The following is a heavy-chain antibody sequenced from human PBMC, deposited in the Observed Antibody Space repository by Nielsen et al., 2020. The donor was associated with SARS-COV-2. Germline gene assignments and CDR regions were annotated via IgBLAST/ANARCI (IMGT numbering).Heavy chain of an antibody. V-gene: IGHV3-48*02. CDR2: ISSSGTTI. J-gene: IGHJ4*02. D-gene: IGHD6-13*01. Sequence: GESLKTPCAAFAFTFSSHSMNRVRQPPGKGLEWVSYISSSGTTIYYADSVRGRFSISRDNAKNSLYLQMNSLRDKDTGVYYCARVGSSRLDGYWGQGTLVTVSS. CDR1: AFTFSSHS. CDR3: ARVGSSRLDGY.